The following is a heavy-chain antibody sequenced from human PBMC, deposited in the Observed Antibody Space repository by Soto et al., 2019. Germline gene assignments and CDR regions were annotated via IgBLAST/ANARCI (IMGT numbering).Heavy chain of an antibody. J-gene: IGHJ6*02. CDR1: GFTFSSYG. CDR2: ISYDGSNK. Sequence: GGSLRLSCGASGFTFSSYGMHWVRQAPGKGLEWVAVISYDGSNKYYADSVKGRFTISRDNSKNTLYLQMNSLRAEDTAVYYCARCARGGGDCYGSYYYYYGMDVWGQGTTVTVSS. CDR3: ARCARGGGDCYGSYYYYYGMDV. V-gene: IGHV3-30*03. D-gene: IGHD2-21*02.